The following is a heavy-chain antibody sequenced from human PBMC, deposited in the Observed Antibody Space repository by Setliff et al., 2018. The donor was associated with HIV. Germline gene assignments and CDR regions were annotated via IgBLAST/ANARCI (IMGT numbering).Heavy chain of an antibody. CDR1: GFTFSSYA. CDR3: ARGYKGFDR. D-gene: IGHD5-18*01. J-gene: IGHJ5*02. Sequence: GGSLRLSCAASGFTFSSYAMSWVRQTPEKGLEWVSIITSGGSTYYADSAKGRFIISRDNSQNTLYLQMNSLRADDTAIYYCARGYKGFDRWGQGTLVTVSS. CDR2: ITSGGST. V-gene: IGHV3-23*01.